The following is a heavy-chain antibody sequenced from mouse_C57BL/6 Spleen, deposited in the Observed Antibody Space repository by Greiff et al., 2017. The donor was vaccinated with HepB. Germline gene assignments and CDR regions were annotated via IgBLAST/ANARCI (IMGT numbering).Heavy chain of an antibody. CDR2: IRSKSNNYAT. CDR1: GFSFNTYA. V-gene: IGHV10-1*01. D-gene: IGHD1-1*01. J-gene: IGHJ1*03. CDR3: VRLHYYGSRGGYFDV. Sequence: EAGGGLVQPKGSLKLSCAASGFSFNTYAMNWVRQAPGKGLEWVARIRSKSNNYATYYADSVKDRFTISRDDSESMLYLQMNNLKTEDTAMYYCVRLHYYGSRGGYFDVWGTGTTVTVSS.